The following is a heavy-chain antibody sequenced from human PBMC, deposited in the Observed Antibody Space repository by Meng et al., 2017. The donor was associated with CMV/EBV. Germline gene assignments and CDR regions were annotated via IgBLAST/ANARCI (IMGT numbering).Heavy chain of an antibody. CDR2: IIPILGIA. CDR1: GGTFSSYT. Sequence: SVKVSCKASGGTFSSYTISWVRQAPGQGLEWMGRIIPILGIANYAQKFQGRVTITADKSTSTAYMELSSLRSEDTAVYYCARPPDTRRDYYDFWSGYYFAYWGQGTLVTVSS. D-gene: IGHD3-3*01. V-gene: IGHV1-69*02. J-gene: IGHJ4*02. CDR3: ARPPDTRRDYYDFWSGYYFAY.